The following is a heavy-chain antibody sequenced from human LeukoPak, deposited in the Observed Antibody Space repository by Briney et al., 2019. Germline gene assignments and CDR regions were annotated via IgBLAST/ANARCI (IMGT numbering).Heavy chain of an antibody. CDR3: ARERRTATSWFDP. CDR1: GGTFSSYA. CDR2: IIPIFGTA. V-gene: IGHV1-69*13. D-gene: IGHD5-18*01. J-gene: IGHJ5*02. Sequence: GASVKVSCKASGGTFSSYAISWVRQALGQGLEWMGGIIPIFGTANYAQKFQGRVTITADESTSTAYMELSSLRSEDTAVYYCARERRTATSWFDPWGQGTLVTVSS.